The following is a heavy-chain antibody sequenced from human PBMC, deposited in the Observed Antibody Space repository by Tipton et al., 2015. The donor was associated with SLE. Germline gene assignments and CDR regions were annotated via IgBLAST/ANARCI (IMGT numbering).Heavy chain of an antibody. CDR2: IYHSGIT. CDR1: GGSIRSYY. V-gene: IGHV4-4*09. CDR3: AAGAPKGYYYYYMYV. D-gene: IGHD6-19*01. Sequence: TLSLTCTVSGGSIRSYYWTWIRQPPGKRLEWIAYIYHSGITNYNPSLQSRVTISVDRSKNQFSLKLSSVTAADTAVYYCAAGAPKGYYYYYMYVWGKGTTVTVSS. J-gene: IGHJ6*03.